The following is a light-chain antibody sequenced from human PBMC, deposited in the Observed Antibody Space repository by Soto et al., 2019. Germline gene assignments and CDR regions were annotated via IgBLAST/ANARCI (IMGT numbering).Light chain of an antibody. CDR3: SSYTSNSTPYV. Sequence: QSVLTQPASLSGSPGQSITISCTGTSSDVGGYNYVSWYQQHPGKAPKVMIYEVTNRPSGVPNRFSGSKSGNTASLTISGLQAEDEAEYYCSSYTSNSTPYVFGTGTKVTVL. J-gene: IGLJ1*01. V-gene: IGLV2-14*03. CDR1: SSDVGGYNY. CDR2: EVT.